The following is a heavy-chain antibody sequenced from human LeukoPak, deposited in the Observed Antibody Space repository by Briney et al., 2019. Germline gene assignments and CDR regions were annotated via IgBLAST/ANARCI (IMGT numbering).Heavy chain of an antibody. CDR3: AKAPVTTCRGAFCYPFDY. Sequence: GGSLRLSCAASGFTLSSYAMSWVRQAPGKGLEWVSAISDTGNAYHADSVKGRFTISRDSSKNTLFLQMNRLRPEDAAVYYCAKAPVTTCRGAFCYPFDYWGLGTLVTVSS. J-gene: IGHJ4*02. V-gene: IGHV3-23*01. D-gene: IGHD2-15*01. CDR2: ISDTGNA. CDR1: GFTLSSYA.